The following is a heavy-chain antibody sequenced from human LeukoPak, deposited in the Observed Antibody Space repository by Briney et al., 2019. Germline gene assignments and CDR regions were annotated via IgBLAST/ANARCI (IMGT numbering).Heavy chain of an antibody. D-gene: IGHD2-2*01. CDR1: GFSLSPSGVG. V-gene: IGHV2-5*02. CDR2: ISWDDDK. Sequence: SGPTLAKPTHTLTLTCTCSGFSLSPSGVGVGWIRQSPGQALEGLALISWDDDKRHSVSLKRRLTISRDTSKNQVVLTMTNMVPVDSGTYYCARSGGYCSSIRTCYDNFDKWGQGTLVTVSS. J-gene: IGHJ4*02. CDR3: ARSGGYCSSIRTCYDNFDK.